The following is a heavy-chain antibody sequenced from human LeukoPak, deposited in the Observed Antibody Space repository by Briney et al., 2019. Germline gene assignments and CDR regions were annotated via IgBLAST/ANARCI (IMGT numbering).Heavy chain of an antibody. CDR1: GYTFTGYY. V-gene: IGHV1-18*04. D-gene: IGHD1-26*01. J-gene: IGHJ5*02. CDR3: ARGWELFSWFDP. Sequence: ASVKVSCKASGYTFTGYYMHWVRQAPGQGLEWMGWISAYNGNTNYAQKLQGRVTMTTDTSTSTAYMELRSLRSDDTAVYYCARGWELFSWFDPWGQGTLVTVSS. CDR2: ISAYNGNT.